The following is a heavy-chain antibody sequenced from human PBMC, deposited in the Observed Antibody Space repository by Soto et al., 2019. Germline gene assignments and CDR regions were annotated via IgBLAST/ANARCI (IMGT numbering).Heavy chain of an antibody. CDR3: AKVLWRLPAAILGIPVAGGPIDY. V-gene: IGHV3-23*01. D-gene: IGHD6-19*01. CDR1: GFTFSSYS. J-gene: IGHJ4*02. CDR2: ISGSGGST. Sequence: RESLRLSCAASGFTFSSYSMSWVRQAPGKGLEWVSAISGSGGSTYYADSVKGRFTISRDNSKNTLYLQMNSLRAEDTAVYYCAKVLWRLPAAILGIPVAGGPIDYSCQGILLPVSS.